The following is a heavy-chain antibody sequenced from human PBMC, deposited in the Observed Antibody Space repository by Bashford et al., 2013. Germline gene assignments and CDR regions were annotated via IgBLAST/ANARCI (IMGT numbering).Heavy chain of an antibody. CDR2: ISGSGGST. Sequence: VRQAPGKGLEWVSAISGSGGSTYYADSVKGRVTVSRDNSKNTLYLQMNSLRAEDTAVYYCARGGSLSGSYCFDYWGQGTLVTVSS. D-gene: IGHD1-26*01. J-gene: IGHJ4*02. CDR3: ARGGSLSGSYCFDY. V-gene: IGHV3-23*01.